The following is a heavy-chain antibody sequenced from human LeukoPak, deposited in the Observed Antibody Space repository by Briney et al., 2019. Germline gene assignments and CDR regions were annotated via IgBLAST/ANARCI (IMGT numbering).Heavy chain of an antibody. V-gene: IGHV3-23*01. CDR1: EFTFSRYA. CDR3: AQGSAPSRPYHFDF. J-gene: IGHJ4*02. Sequence: PGGSLRLSCAASEFTFSRYAMSWLRQAPGRGLEWVAAITNRGDDTWYADSVKGRFTISRDNSRNTLFLQMNSLRAEDMAVYYCAQGSAPSRPYHFDFWGQGSLVTVSS. D-gene: IGHD2-15*01. CDR2: ITNRGDDT.